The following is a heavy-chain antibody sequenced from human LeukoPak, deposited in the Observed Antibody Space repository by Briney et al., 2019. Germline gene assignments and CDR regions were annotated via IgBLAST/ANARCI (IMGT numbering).Heavy chain of an antibody. CDR1: GGTFSSYA. D-gene: IGHD6-19*01. V-gene: IGHV1-24*01. CDR3: ATISGWYEGFDY. J-gene: IGHJ4*02. CDR2: FDPEDGET. Sequence: GASVKVSCKASGGTFSSYAISWVRQAPGQGLEWMGGFDPEDGETIYAQKFQGRVTMTEDTSTDTAYMELSSLRSEDTAVYYCATISGWYEGFDYWGQGTLVTVSS.